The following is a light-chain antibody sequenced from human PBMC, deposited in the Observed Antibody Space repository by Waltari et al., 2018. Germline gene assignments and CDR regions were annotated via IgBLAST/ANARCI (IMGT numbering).Light chain of an antibody. V-gene: IGKV3-20*01. CDR3: QQYGAPPYT. Sequence: EIVVTQSPGTVSLSPGERATLSCRGSTIVDYNYLAWFQQKPGQSPRLLIYGVANRAAGIPDRFSGSGSGTDFTLTITGLEPEDFAVYYCQQYGAPPYTFGPGTKVAFK. CDR2: GVA. J-gene: IGKJ3*01. CDR1: TIVDYNY.